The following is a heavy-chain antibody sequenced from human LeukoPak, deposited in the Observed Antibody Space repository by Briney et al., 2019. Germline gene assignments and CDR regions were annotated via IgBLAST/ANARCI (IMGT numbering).Heavy chain of an antibody. CDR2: ISGSGDTA. D-gene: IGHD4-23*01. CDR3: AKGGTTVVDY. J-gene: IGHJ4*02. V-gene: IGHV3-23*01. Sequence: GGSLRLSCAASGFTFSNYAMNWVRQAPGKGLEWVSVISGSGDTAYYADSVRGRLTISRDNSKNTLYLQMNSLRDEDTAVYYCAKGGTTVVDYWGQGTLVTVSS. CDR1: GFTFSNYA.